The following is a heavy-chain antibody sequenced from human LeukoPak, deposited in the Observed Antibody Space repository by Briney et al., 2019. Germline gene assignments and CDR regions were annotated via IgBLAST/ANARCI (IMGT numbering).Heavy chain of an antibody. J-gene: IGHJ4*02. CDR3: ARDDYGDYVLNEGYYFDY. CDR1: GYTFTSYD. CDR2: MNPNSGNT. Sequence: AASVKVSCKASGYTFTSYDINWVRQATGQGLEWMGWMNPNSGNTGYAQKFQGRVTMTRNTSISTAYMELSRLRSDDTAVYYCARDDYGDYVLNEGYYFDYWGQGTLVTVSS. D-gene: IGHD4-17*01. V-gene: IGHV1-8*01.